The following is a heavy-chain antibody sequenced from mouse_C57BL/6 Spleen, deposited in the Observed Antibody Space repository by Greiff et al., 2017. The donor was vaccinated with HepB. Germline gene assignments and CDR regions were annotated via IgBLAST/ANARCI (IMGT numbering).Heavy chain of an antibody. V-gene: IGHV5-9-1*02. J-gene: IGHJ2*01. CDR1: GFTFSSYA. CDR3: TRGGGYDPLDY. D-gene: IGHD2-2*01. Sequence: EVKLMESGEGLVKPGGSLKLSCAASGFTFSSYAMSWVRQTPEKRLEWVAYISSGGDYIYYADTVKGRFTISRDNARNTLYLQMSSLKSEDTAMYYCTRGGGYDPLDYWGQGTTLTVSS. CDR2: ISSGGDYI.